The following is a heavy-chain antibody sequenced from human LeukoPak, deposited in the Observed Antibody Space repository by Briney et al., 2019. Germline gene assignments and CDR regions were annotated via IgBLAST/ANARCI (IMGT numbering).Heavy chain of an antibody. D-gene: IGHD3-16*02. Sequence: VGTLRLSCAPSGFTFSSDWMTWVHEAAGNGLGWVANIKQDGSEKYYVDSVKGRFTISRDNDKNSLFLQMTSLRAEDTAVYYCARVGGRYSPLGYWGQGTLVTVSP. V-gene: IGHV3-7*01. CDR2: IKQDGSEK. CDR3: ARVGGRYSPLGY. J-gene: IGHJ4*02. CDR1: GFTFSSDW.